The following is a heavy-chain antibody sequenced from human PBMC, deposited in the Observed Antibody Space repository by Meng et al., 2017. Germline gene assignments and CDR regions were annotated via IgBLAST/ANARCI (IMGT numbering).Heavy chain of an antibody. CDR3: ARDRGGRWFGELWANLTYFDY. D-gene: IGHD3-10*01. Sequence: ASVKVSCKASGYTFSSYGISWVRQAPGQGLEWMGWSSAYNGNTNYAQKLQGRVTMTTDTSTSTAYMELRSLRPDDTAVYYCARDRGGRWFGELWANLTYFDYWGQGTLVTVSS. CDR2: SSAYNGNT. V-gene: IGHV1-18*01. CDR1: GYTFSSYG. J-gene: IGHJ4*02.